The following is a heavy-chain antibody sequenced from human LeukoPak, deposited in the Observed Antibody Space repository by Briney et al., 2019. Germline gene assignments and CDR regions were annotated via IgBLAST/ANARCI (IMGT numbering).Heavy chain of an antibody. CDR3: ARVTRDSSGYYYVWY. J-gene: IGHJ4*02. Sequence: KSSETLSLTCTVSGGSISGYYWSWIRQPPGKGLEWIGYIYYSGSTNYNPSLKSRVTISVDTSKNQFSLKLSSVTAADTAVYYCARVTRDSSGYYYVWYWGQGTLVTVSS. V-gene: IGHV4-59*01. D-gene: IGHD3-22*01. CDR1: GGSISGYY. CDR2: IYYSGST.